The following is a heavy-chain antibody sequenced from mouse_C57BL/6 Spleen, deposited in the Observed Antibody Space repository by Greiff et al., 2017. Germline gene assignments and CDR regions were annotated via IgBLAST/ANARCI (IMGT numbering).Heavy chain of an antibody. J-gene: IGHJ4*01. CDR2: ISSGRSTI. D-gene: IGHD4-1*01. V-gene: IGHV5-17*01. CDR3: ARPWDEDYYAMDD. Sequence: EVKLVESGGGLVKPGGSLKLSCAASGFTFSDSGMHWVRQAPEKGLGWVAYISSGRSTIYYADTVKGRFTISRDNAKNTLFLQMTSLRSEDTAMYYCARPWDEDYYAMDDWGQGTAVTVSS. CDR1: GFTFSDSG.